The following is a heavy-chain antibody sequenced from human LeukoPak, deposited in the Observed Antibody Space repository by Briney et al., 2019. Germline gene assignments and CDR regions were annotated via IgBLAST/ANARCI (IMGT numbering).Heavy chain of an antibody. J-gene: IGHJ4*02. CDR2: ISYDVSNK. Sequence: GGSLRLSCAASGFTFSSYGMHWVRQAPGKGLEWVAVISYDVSNKYYADSVKGRFTISRDNSKNTLYLQMNSLRAEDTAVYYCARDHPYYDILTGYYKDPHFDYWGQGTLVTVSS. CDR1: GFTFSSYG. CDR3: ARDHPYYDILTGYYKDPHFDY. D-gene: IGHD3-9*01. V-gene: IGHV3-30*03.